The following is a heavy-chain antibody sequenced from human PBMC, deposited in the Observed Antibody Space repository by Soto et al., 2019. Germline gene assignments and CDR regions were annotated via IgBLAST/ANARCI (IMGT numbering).Heavy chain of an antibody. D-gene: IGHD4-17*01. CDR2: IVVGSGNT. Sequence: QMQLVQSGPEVKKPGTSVKVSCKASGFTFTSSAVQWVRQARGQRLEWIGWIVVGSGNTNYAQKFQERVTITRDMSXSXXYMELSSLRSEDTAVYYCAADPLDYGGNILWYFDLWGRGTLVTVSS. J-gene: IGHJ2*01. CDR3: AADPLDYGGNILWYFDL. V-gene: IGHV1-58*01. CDR1: GFTFTSSA.